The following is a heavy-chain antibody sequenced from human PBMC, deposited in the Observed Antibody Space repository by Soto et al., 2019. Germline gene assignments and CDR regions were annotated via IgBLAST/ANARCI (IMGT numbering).Heavy chain of an antibody. CDR2: ISAYNGNT. D-gene: IGHD3-22*01. J-gene: IGHJ5*02. Sequence: ASVKVSCKASGYTFTSYGISWVRQAPGQGLEWMGWISAYNGNTNYAQKLQGRVTMTTDTSTSTAHMELRSLRSDDTAVYYCARPIADYYDSSGYYGMWFDPWGQGTLVTVSS. CDR1: GYTFTSYG. V-gene: IGHV1-18*01. CDR3: ARPIADYYDSSGYYGMWFDP.